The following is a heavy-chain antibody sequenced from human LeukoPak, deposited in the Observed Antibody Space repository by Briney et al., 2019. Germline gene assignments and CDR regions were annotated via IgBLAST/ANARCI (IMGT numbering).Heavy chain of an antibody. D-gene: IGHD2-2*01. V-gene: IGHV1-3*01. CDR1: GYTFTSYA. J-gene: IGHJ4*02. CDR2: INAGNGNT. CDR3: ARDGADIVVVPAAPAYLDY. Sequence: ASVKVSCKASGYTFTSYAMHWVRQAPGQRLEWMGWINAGNGNTKYSQKFQGRVTITRDTSASTAYMELSSLRSEDTAVYYCARDGADIVVVPAAPAYLDYWGQGTLVTVSS.